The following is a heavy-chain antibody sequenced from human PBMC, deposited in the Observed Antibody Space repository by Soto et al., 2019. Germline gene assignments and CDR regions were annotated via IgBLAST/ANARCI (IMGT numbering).Heavy chain of an antibody. CDR2: ITGSTVTT. V-gene: IGHV3-23*01. D-gene: IGHD2-2*01. CDR1: GFTFSNFA. Sequence: EVQVLESGGGSVQPGGSLRLSCAASGFTFSNFAMSWVRHAPGKGLEWVSEITGSTVTTYYADSVKGRFIISRDNSKNTLHLQMNSLRSEDTAVYYCAKDTSSSPYYMDVWGKGTTVTVSS. J-gene: IGHJ6*03. CDR3: AKDTSSSPYYMDV.